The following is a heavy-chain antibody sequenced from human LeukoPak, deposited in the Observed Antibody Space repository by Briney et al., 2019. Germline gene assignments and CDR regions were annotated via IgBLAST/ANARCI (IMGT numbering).Heavy chain of an antibody. CDR3: ARGRDDDVWGSYPTCSDY. V-gene: IGHV4-61*02. CDR1: GGSISSGTYY. CDR2: IYNSGST. Sequence: SQTLSLTCTVSGGSISSGTYYWSWIRQPAGKELEWIGRIYNSGSTSYNPSLKSRVTISIDTSKNQFSLKLSSVTAADTAVYYCARGRDDDVWGSYPTCSDYWGQGTLVTVSS. J-gene: IGHJ4*02. D-gene: IGHD3-16*02.